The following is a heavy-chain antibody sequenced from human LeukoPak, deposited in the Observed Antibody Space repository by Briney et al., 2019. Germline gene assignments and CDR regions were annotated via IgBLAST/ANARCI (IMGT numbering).Heavy chain of an antibody. D-gene: IGHD1-26*01. CDR2: INTNTGNP. J-gene: IGHJ4*02. Sequence: ASVKVSCKASGYTFTTYAMNWVRQAPGQGLEWMGWINTNTGNPTYAQGFTGRFVFSLDTSVSTAYLRISSLKAEDTAVYYCAREGLWRELLPYDYWGQGTLVTVSS. V-gene: IGHV7-4-1*02. CDR1: GYTFTTYA. CDR3: AREGLWRELLPYDY.